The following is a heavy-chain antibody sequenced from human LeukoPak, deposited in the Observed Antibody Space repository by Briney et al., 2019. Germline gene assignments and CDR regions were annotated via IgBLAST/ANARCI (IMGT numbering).Heavy chain of an antibody. D-gene: IGHD3-9*01. V-gene: IGHV4-59*01. CDR2: IYYSGST. J-gene: IGHJ4*02. CDR3: ARANDILTGYFDY. CDR1: GGSISSYY. Sequence: SETLSLTCTASGGSISSYYWSWIRQPPGKGLEWIGYIYYSGSTNYNPSLKSRVTISVDTSKNQFSLKLSSVTAADTAVYYCARANDILTGYFDYWGQGTLVTVSS.